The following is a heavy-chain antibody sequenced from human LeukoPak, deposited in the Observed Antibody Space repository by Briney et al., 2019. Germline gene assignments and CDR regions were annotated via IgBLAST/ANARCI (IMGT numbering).Heavy chain of an antibody. D-gene: IGHD3-22*01. CDR1: GFTFSTYW. V-gene: IGHV3-7*01. Sequence: PGGSLRLSCAASGFTFSTYWMSWVRQAPGKGLEWVANINQDVSEKYYADSVQGRFAISRDNAENSLYLQMNWLRAEDTAVYYCARGLYDRGALAWDYWGQGTLVTVSS. CDR2: INQDVSEK. J-gene: IGHJ4*02. CDR3: ARGLYDRGALAWDY.